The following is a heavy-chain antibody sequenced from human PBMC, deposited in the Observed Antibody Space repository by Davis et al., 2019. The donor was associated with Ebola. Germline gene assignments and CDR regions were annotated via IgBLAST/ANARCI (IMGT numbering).Heavy chain of an antibody. Sequence: ASVKVSCKASGGTFSSYAISWVRQAPGQGLEWMGWINPNSGGTNYAQKFQGWVTMTRDTSISTAYMGLSRLRSDDTAVYYCARGAYCSSTSCPIYYYYMDVWGKGTTVTVSS. CDR2: INPNSGGT. J-gene: IGHJ6*03. V-gene: IGHV1-2*04. CDR3: ARGAYCSSTSCPIYYYYMDV. D-gene: IGHD2-2*01. CDR1: GGTFSSYA.